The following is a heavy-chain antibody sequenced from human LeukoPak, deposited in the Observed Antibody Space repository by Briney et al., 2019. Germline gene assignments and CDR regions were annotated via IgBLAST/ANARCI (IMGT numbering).Heavy chain of an antibody. CDR3: AKTADSSGWYYFDY. J-gene: IGHJ4*02. Sequence: GGSLRLSCAASGFIFSSYAMHWVRQAPGKGLEYVSAISSNGGSTYYADSVKGRFTISRDNSKNALYLQMSSLRAEDTAVYYCAKTADSSGWYYFDYWGQGTLVTVSS. D-gene: IGHD6-19*01. V-gene: IGHV3-64D*06. CDR2: ISSNGGST. CDR1: GFIFSSYA.